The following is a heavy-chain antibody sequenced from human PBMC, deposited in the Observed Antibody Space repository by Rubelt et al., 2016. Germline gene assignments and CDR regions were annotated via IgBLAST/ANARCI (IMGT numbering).Heavy chain of an antibody. V-gene: IGHV3-7*01. D-gene: IGHD2-15*01. Sequence: EVQLVEYGGGLVQPGGSLSLSCAASGFTFSSYWMSWVRQAPGKGLDWVANIKEDGSEKNYVDSVKGRFTISRDNAKNSMYLQMNSLRAEDTAVYYCAKSWWQQFEAHGGQGTLVTVSS. CDR1: GFTFSSYW. CDR3: AKSWWQQFEAH. J-gene: IGHJ4*02. CDR2: IKEDGSEK.